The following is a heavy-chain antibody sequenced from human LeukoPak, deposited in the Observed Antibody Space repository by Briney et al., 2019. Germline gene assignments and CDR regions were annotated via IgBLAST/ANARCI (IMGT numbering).Heavy chain of an antibody. CDR2: IYPGDSDT. V-gene: IGHV5-51*01. CDR3: ARLATSSSSSYFDY. D-gene: IGHD6-6*01. J-gene: IGHJ4*02. Sequence: GESLKISCKGSGYSFTNSWIGWVRQMPGKGLEWMAIIYPGDSDTRYSPSFQGQVTLSADKSISAAYLQWSSLKASDTAMYYCARLATSSSSSYFDYWGQGTLVTVSS. CDR1: GYSFTNSW.